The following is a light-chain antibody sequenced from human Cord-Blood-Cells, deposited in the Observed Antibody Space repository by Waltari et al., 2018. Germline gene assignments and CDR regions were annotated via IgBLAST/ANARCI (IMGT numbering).Light chain of an antibody. Sequence: QSALTQPASVSGSPGQSITISCTGTSSDVGGYNLVSWYQQHPGKAPKLMIYEGSKRPSGVSNRFSGSKSGNTASLTISGFQAEDEADYDCCSYAGSSTWVFGGGTKLTVL. V-gene: IGLV2-23*01. J-gene: IGLJ3*02. CDR3: CSYAGSSTWV. CDR2: EGS. CDR1: SSDVGGYNL.